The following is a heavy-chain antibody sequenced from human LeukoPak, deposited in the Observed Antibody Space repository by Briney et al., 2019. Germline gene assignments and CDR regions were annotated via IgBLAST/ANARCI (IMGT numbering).Heavy chain of an antibody. CDR1: GYTFTSYG. Sequence: ASVKVSCKASGYTFTSYGISWVRQAPGQGLEWMGWISAYNGNTNYAQKLQGRVTMTTDTSTSTAYMELRSLRSDDTAVYYCARGPYGDYVIGYYYGMDVWGQGTTVTVSS. J-gene: IGHJ6*02. CDR3: ARGPYGDYVIGYYYGMDV. V-gene: IGHV1-18*01. CDR2: ISAYNGNT. D-gene: IGHD4-17*01.